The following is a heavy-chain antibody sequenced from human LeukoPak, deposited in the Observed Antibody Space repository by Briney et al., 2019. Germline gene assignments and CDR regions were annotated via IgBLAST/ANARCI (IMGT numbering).Heavy chain of an antibody. CDR3: ATQGYLSRRHFDY. CDR2: IYSGGST. V-gene: IGHV3-66*01. D-gene: IGHD3-22*01. J-gene: IGHJ4*02. Sequence: SGGSLRLSCAASGFTVSSNCMSWVRQAPGKGLEWVSVIYSGGSTYYADSVKGRFTISRDNSKNTLYLQMNSLRAEDTAVYYCATQGYLSRRHFDYWGQGTLVTVSS. CDR1: GFTVSSNC.